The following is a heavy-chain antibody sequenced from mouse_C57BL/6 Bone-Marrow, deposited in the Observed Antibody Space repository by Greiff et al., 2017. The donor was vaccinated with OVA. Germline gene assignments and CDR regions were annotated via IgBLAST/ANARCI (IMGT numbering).Heavy chain of an antibody. Sequence: VQLQQSGAELVMPGASVKLSCKASGYTFTSYWMHWVKQRPGQGLEWIGEIDPSDSYTNYNQKFKGKSTLTVDKSSSTAYMQLSSLTSEDSAVYYCARERSFYYGSSYWYFDVWGTGTTVTVSS. D-gene: IGHD1-1*01. CDR2: IDPSDSYT. CDR3: ARERSFYYGSSYWYFDV. CDR1: GYTFTSYW. V-gene: IGHV1-69*01. J-gene: IGHJ1*03.